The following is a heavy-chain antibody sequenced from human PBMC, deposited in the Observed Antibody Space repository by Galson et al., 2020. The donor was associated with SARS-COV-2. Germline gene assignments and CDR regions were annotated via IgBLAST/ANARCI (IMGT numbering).Heavy chain of an antibody. CDR3: ASGGGTIFGVVIILGYFDY. CDR1: CCPISSSSYY. V-gene: IGHV4-39*07. J-gene: IGHJ4*02. CDR2: LYYSGST. Sequence: SEALSLTCTVSCCPISSSSYYLGWIRPPAGKGLDWICILYYSGSTYYNPSLTSRLTISADTSKNQFSLKLSSVTAPDTAVYYCASGGGTIFGVVIILGYFDYWGQGTLVTVSS. D-gene: IGHD3-3*01.